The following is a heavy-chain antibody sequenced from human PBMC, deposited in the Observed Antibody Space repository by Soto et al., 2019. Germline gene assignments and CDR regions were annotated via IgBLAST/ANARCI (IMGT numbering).Heavy chain of an antibody. D-gene: IGHD1-7*01. CDR3: ARAGGNLDWFDP. CDR2: IYYSGST. V-gene: IGHV4-59*01. CDR1: GGSISSYY. J-gene: IGHJ5*02. Sequence: SETLSLTCTVSGGSISSYYWSWIRQPPGKGLEWIGYIYYSGSTNYNPSLKSRVTISVDTSKNQFSLKLSSVTAADTAVYYCARAGGNLDWFDPWGQGTLVTVSS.